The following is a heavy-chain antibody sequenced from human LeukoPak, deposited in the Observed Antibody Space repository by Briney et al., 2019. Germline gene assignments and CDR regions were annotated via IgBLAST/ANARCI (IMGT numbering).Heavy chain of an antibody. CDR1: GYSISSGYY. D-gene: IGHD6-13*01. Sequence: PSETLSLTCNVSGYSISSGYYWGWIRQPPGKGLEWIGSIYHSGTTYYNPSLKSRVTISVDTSKNQFSLKLTSVTAADTAVYYCARGYSSSWYFNWFDPWGQGTLVTVSS. CDR3: ARGYSSSWYFNWFDP. V-gene: IGHV4-38-2*02. CDR2: IYHSGTT. J-gene: IGHJ5*02.